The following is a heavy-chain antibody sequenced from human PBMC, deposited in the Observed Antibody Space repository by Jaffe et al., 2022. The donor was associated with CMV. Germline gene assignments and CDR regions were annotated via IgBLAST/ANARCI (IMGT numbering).Heavy chain of an antibody. V-gene: IGHV3-30*18. CDR2: ISYDGSNK. Sequence: QVQLVESGGGVVQPGRSLRLSCAASGFTFSSYGMHWVRQAPGKGLEWVAVISYDGSNKYYADSVKGRFTISRDNSKNTLYLQMNSLRAEDTAVYYCAKLWWTLSDDSSGWYDHYGGMDVWGQGTTVTVSS. J-gene: IGHJ6*02. CDR1: GFTFSSYG. CDR3: AKLWWTLSDDSSGWYDHYGGMDV. D-gene: IGHD6-19*01.